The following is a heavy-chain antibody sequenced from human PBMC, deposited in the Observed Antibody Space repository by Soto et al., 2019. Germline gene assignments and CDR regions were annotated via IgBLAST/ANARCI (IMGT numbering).Heavy chain of an antibody. D-gene: IGHD3-3*01. CDR1: GFTFSSYW. CDR2: IKQDGSEK. CDR3: ARWGRNYDFWSGSLQDY. J-gene: IGHJ4*02. V-gene: IGHV3-7*05. Sequence: GGSLRLSCAASGFTFSSYWMSWVRQAPGKGLEWVANIKQDGSEKYYVDSVKGRFTISRDNAKNSLYLQMNSLRAEDTAVYYCARWGRNYDFWSGSLQDYWGQGTLVTVSS.